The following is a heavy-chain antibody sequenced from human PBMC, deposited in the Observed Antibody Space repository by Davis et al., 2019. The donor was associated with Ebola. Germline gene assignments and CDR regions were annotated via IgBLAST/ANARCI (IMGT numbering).Heavy chain of an antibody. J-gene: IGHJ5*02. Sequence: GESLKISCAASGFTFSSYGMHWVRQAPGKGLEWVAVISNDGSNKYYADSVKGRFTISRDNSKNTLYLQMNSLRAEDTAVYYCARAGRFLEWFVFDPWGQGTLVTVSS. CDR2: ISNDGSNK. V-gene: IGHV3-30*03. D-gene: IGHD3-3*01. CDR3: ARAGRFLEWFVFDP. CDR1: GFTFSSYG.